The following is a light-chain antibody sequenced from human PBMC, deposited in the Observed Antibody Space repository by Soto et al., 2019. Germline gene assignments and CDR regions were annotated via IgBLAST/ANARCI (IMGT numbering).Light chain of an antibody. Sequence: QSVLTQSDSVSGSPGQSITISCTGTSSDVGGYNYVSWYQQHPGKAPKLIIYDVSNRPSGVSTRFSGSKSGNTASLTISGLQAEDEADYSCSSYTSTNSLVFGGGTKVTVL. J-gene: IGLJ3*02. CDR2: DVS. CDR1: SSDVGGYNY. V-gene: IGLV2-14*01. CDR3: SSYTSTNSLV.